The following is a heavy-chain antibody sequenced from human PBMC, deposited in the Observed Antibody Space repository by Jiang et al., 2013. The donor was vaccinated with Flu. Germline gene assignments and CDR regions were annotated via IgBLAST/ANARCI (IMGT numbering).Heavy chain of an antibody. D-gene: IGHD5-12*01. Sequence: RQSPSRGLEWLGRTYYRSKWYNDYAVSVKSRITINPDTSKNQFSLQLNSVTPEDTAVYYCARAMGSGGYDWIYWGQGTLVTVSS. CDR2: TYYRSKWYN. CDR3: ARAMGSGGYDWIY. J-gene: IGHJ4*02. V-gene: IGHV6-1*01.